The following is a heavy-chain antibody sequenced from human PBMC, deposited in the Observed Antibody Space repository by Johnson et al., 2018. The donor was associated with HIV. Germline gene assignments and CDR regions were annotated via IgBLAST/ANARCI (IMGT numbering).Heavy chain of an antibody. Sequence: QVQLVESGGGVVQPGRSLRLSCAASGFTFSSYAMHWVRQAPGKGLEWVAVISYDGSNKYYADSVKGRFTISRDNSKNTLYLQMNSMRAEDTAVYYCARGVGAGYNLSAFDIWGQGTIVTVSS. CDR1: GFTFSSYA. CDR3: ARGVGAGYNLSAFDI. V-gene: IGHV3-30-3*01. J-gene: IGHJ3*02. CDR2: ISYDGSNK. D-gene: IGHD5-24*01.